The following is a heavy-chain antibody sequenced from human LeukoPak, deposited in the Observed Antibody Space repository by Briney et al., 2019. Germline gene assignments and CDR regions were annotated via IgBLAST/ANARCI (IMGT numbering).Heavy chain of an antibody. V-gene: IGHV3-30-3*01. CDR2: ISYDGSNK. J-gene: IGHJ4*02. CDR3: AREGQWLPLDY. Sequence: GVSLRLSCAASGFTFTSYSMHGVRQAPGKGLEWVAIISYDGSNKFFADSVKGRFTISRDNSKNTLYLQMNNLRPEDTAVYYCAREGQWLPLDYLGQGTLVTVSP. CDR1: GFTFTSYS. D-gene: IGHD5-12*01.